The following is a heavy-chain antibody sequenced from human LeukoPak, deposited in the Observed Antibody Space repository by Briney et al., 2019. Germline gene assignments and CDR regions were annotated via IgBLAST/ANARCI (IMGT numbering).Heavy chain of an antibody. D-gene: IGHD3-22*01. J-gene: IGHJ3*02. CDR1: GGSINSGSYS. CDR2: IHISGST. CDR3: ARADRSGYFGNVVACDI. V-gene: IGHV4-61*02. Sequence: SETLSLTCTVSGGSINSGSYSWTWIRQPAGKGLEWIGRIHISGSTDYTPSLKSRVTISVDTSKNQFSLKLSSVTAADTAVYYCARADRSGYFGNVVACDIWGQGTMVTVSS.